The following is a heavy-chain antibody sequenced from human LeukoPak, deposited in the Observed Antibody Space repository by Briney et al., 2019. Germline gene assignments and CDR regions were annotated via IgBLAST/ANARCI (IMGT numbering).Heavy chain of an antibody. Sequence: GGSLRLSCAASGFTFSSYGMTWVRQAPGKGLEWVSAISGSGDSAYYADSVKGRFTISRDNSKNTLYLQMNSLRAEDTALYYCATGGEYSGSYYADWGPGTLVTVSS. CDR1: GFTFSSYG. D-gene: IGHD1-26*01. CDR3: ATGGEYSGSYYAD. V-gene: IGHV3-23*01. CDR2: ISGSGDSA. J-gene: IGHJ4*01.